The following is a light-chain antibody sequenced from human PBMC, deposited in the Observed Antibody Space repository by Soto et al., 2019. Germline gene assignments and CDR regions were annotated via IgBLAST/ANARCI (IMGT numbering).Light chain of an antibody. CDR1: QSVSSSY. V-gene: IGKV3-20*01. J-gene: IGKJ2*01. CDR2: GAS. Sequence: ELVLTQSPGTLSLSPGERATLSCRASQSVSSSYLAWYQQKPGQAPRLLIYGASNRATGIPDRFSGSGSGTDFTLTISRLEPEDFAVYFCQQYGRSPPFTFGQGTNVEIK. CDR3: QQYGRSPPFT.